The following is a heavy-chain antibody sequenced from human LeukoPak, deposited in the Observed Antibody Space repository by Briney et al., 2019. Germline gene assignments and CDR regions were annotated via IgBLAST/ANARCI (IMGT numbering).Heavy chain of an antibody. D-gene: IGHD6-13*01. Sequence: GASVKVSCKASGYTFTSYDINWVRQATGQGLEWMGWMNPSSGNTGYAQKFQGRVTMTRNTSISTAYMELSSLRSEDTAVYYCASDPNVARYSSSSNWFDPWGQGTLATVSS. CDR3: ASDPNVARYSSSSNWFDP. V-gene: IGHV1-8*01. CDR1: GYTFTSYD. J-gene: IGHJ5*02. CDR2: MNPSSGNT.